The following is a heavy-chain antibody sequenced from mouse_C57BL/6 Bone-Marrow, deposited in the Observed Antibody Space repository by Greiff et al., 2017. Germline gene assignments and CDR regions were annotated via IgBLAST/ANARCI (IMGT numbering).Heavy chain of an antibody. D-gene: IGHD1-1*01. CDR2: ISSGSSTI. Sequence: EVQVVESGGGLVKPGGSLKLSCAASGFTFSDYGMHWVRQAPEKGLEWVAYISSGSSTIYYADTVKGRFTISRDNATNTLFLQMSSLRSEDTAMYYCARNGGITTVVADCAMDDWGQGTSVTVSS. J-gene: IGHJ4*01. CDR1: GFTFSDYG. V-gene: IGHV5-17*01. CDR3: ARNGGITTVVADCAMDD.